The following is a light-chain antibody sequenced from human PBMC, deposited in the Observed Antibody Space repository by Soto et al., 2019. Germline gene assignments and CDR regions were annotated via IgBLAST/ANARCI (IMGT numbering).Light chain of an antibody. CDR2: AAS. V-gene: IGKV1-9*01. J-gene: IGKJ3*01. Sequence: DIPLTQFPSFLSASVGDRVTITCRASQGISSYLAGYQQKPGKAPKLLIYAASTLQSGVPSRFSGSGSGTEFTLTISSLQPEDFATYYCQQLNSYPRAITFGPGTKVDIK. CDR3: QQLNSYPRAIT. CDR1: QGISSY.